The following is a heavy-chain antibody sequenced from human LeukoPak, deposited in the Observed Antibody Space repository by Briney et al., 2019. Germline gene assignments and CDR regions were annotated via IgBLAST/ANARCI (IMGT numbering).Heavy chain of an antibody. CDR2: ISGSGGDT. Sequence: PGRSLRLSCAASGFPFTFAMSWVRQAPGKGLEWVSTISGSGGDTYYAESVKGRFTISRDNSKDALYLQMDSLRAEDTAVYYCAKQSTARSLGEGGRGTLVTVSS. J-gene: IGHJ4*02. D-gene: IGHD6-6*01. V-gene: IGHV3-23*01. CDR1: GFPFTFA. CDR3: AKQSTARSLGE.